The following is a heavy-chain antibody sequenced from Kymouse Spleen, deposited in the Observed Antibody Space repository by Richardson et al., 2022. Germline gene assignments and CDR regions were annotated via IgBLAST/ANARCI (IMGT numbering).Heavy chain of an antibody. J-gene: IGHJ4*02. CDR3: ARQGTGTSFDY. D-gene: IGHD1-1*01,IGHD1-20*01,IGHD1-7*01. V-gene: IGHV4-39*01. Sequence: QLQLQESGPGLVKPSETLSLTCTVSGGSISSSSYYWGWIRQPPGKGLEWIGSIYYSGSTYYNPSLKSRVTISVDTSKNQFSLKLSSVTAADTAVYYCARQGTGTSFDYWGQGTLVTVSS. CDR1: GGSISSSSYY. CDR2: IYYSGST.